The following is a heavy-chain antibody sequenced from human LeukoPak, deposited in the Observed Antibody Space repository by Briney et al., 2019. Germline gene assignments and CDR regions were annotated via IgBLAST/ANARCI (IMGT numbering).Heavy chain of an antibody. CDR2: IYYSGST. V-gene: IGHV4-30-4*01. J-gene: IGHJ4*02. CDR3: ASTSREYYYDSSGKLSFDY. Sequence: SETLSLTCTVSGGSISSGDYYWSWIRQPPGKGLEWIGYIYYSGSTYYNPSLKSRVTISVDTSKNQFSLKLSSVTAADTAVYYCASTSREYYYDSSGKLSFDYWGQGTLVTASS. D-gene: IGHD3-22*01. CDR1: GGSISSGDYY.